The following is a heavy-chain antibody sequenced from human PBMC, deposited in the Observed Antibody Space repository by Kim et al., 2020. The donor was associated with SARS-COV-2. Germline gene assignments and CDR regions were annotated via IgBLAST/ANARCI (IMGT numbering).Heavy chain of an antibody. Sequence: GGSLRLSCAASGFTFSSYWMSWVRQAPGKGLEWVANIKQDGSEKYYVDSVKGRFTISRDNAKNSLYLQMNSLRAEDTAVYYCAREMTYYDSSGYYHTFDYWGQGTLVTVSS. J-gene: IGHJ4*02. CDR1: GFTFSSYW. V-gene: IGHV3-7*05. D-gene: IGHD3-22*01. CDR3: AREMTYYDSSGYYHTFDY. CDR2: IKQDGSEK.